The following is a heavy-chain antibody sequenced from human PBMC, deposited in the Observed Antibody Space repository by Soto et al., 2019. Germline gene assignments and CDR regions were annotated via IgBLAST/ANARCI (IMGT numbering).Heavy chain of an antibody. V-gene: IGHV3-23*01. CDR3: AKAMPHPYSNTSSGYYYYGMDV. CDR1: GFTLSSYA. J-gene: IGHJ6*02. CDR2: ISGSGGST. D-gene: IGHD3-16*01. Sequence: GESLRLSCVVSGFTLSSYAMIWVRQAAGKGMEWVSAISGSGGSTHYEDSVKGRFTISSDNSKNTLYLQMKSLTAEATAVYFYAKAMPHPYSNTSSGYYYYGMDVWGQGTTVTVSS.